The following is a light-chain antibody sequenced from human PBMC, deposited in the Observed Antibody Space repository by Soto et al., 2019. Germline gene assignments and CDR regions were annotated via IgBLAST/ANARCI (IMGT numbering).Light chain of an antibody. Sequence: IQVTQSPSSLSASVGDRVTITCRASQGIRKDLGWYQVKPGKAPKLLISAASSLQSGVPSRFSGSGSGTDFTLTISRLLPDDFASYYCQQSSSTPRGTFGQGTKVDI. CDR3: QQSSSTPRGT. CDR1: QGIRKD. V-gene: IGKV1-39*01. J-gene: IGKJ1*01. CDR2: AAS.